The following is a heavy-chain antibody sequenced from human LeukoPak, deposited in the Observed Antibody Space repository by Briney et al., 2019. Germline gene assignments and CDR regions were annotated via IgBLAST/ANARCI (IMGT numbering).Heavy chain of an antibody. V-gene: IGHV4-59*08. D-gene: IGHD5-24*01. CDR2: IYYSGST. J-gene: IGHJ4*02. CDR1: GGSISSYY. CDR3: ARQMEMATITGPTYYFDY. Sequence: SETLSLTCTVSGGSISSYYWSWIRQPPGKGLEWIGYIYYSGSTNYNPSLKSRVTISVDTSKNQFSLKLSSVTAADTAVYYCARQMEMATITGPTYYFDYWGQGTLVTVSS.